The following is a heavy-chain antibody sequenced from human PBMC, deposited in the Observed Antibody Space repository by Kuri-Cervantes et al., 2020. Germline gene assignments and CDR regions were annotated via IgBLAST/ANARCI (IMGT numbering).Heavy chain of an antibody. D-gene: IGHD6-19*01. CDR1: GFTFSSYR. CDR2: IWYDGSKK. J-gene: IGHJ6*02. CDR3: AREGFRKQWLVLNYYYGMDV. Sequence: GESLQISCAAAGFTFSSYRMYWVRHASGKGLVWVAVIWYDGSKKYYADSVKGRFTISRDNSKNTLYLQMNSLRAEDTAVQYCAREGFRKQWLVLNYYYGMDVWGQGPMVTVSS. V-gene: IGHV3-33*01.